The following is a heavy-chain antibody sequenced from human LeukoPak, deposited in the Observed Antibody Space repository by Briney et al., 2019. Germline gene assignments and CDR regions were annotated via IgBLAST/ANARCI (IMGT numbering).Heavy chain of an antibody. CDR1: GFTFSSHW. D-gene: IGHD1-1*01. J-gene: IGHJ4*02. Sequence: GGSLRLSCAASGFTFSSHWMHWVRQAPGKGLVWVSRIKSDGSSTNYADSVKGRSIISRDNAKNTLFLQMNSLRAEDTAVYYCVRDRRTGRTSFDYWGLGALVTVSS. V-gene: IGHV3-74*01. CDR3: VRDRRTGRTSFDY. CDR2: IKSDGSST.